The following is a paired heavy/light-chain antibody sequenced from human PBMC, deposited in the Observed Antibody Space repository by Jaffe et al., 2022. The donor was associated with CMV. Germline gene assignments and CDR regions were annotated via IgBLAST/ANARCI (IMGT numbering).Light chain of an antibody. Sequence: QSVLTQPPSASGTPGQRVTISCSGSSSNIGSNTVTWYQQFPGTAPKLLIYSNNQRPSGVPDRFSGSKSGTSASLAISGLQSEDEADYYCSARDDNLNGPVFGGGTKLSVL. CDR2: SNN. CDR3: SARDDNLNGPV. CDR1: SSNIGSNT. V-gene: IGLV1-44*01. J-gene: IGLJ3*02.
Heavy chain of an antibody. Sequence: EVQLLESGGGLVQPGGSLRLSCAASGFTFSSYDLNWVRQAPGKGLEWVSSISGSAGTTFYTDSVKGRFTISRDNPKNTLYLQMNSLRAEDTAVYYCARRLFRSGYGHSWGYSYYYGMDVWGQGTTVAVSS. V-gene: IGHV3-23*01. CDR1: GFTFSSYD. CDR2: ISGSAGTT. CDR3: ARRLFRSGYGHSWGYSYYYGMDV. D-gene: IGHD2-15*01. J-gene: IGHJ6*02.